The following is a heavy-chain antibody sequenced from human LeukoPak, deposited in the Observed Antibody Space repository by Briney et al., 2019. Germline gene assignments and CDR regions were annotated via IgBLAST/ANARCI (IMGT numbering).Heavy chain of an antibody. CDR1: GFTFSSYG. D-gene: IGHD2-2*02. J-gene: IGHJ6*02. CDR3: ARDRGYCSSTSCYRIYYYYYGMDV. V-gene: IGHV3-33*01. Sequence: GGSLRLSCAASGFTFSSYGMHWVRQAPGKGLEWVAVIWYDGSNRYYADSVKGRFTISRDNSKNTLYLQMNSLRAEDTAVYYCARDRGYCSSTSCYRIYYYYYGMDVWGQGTTATVSS. CDR2: IWYDGSNR.